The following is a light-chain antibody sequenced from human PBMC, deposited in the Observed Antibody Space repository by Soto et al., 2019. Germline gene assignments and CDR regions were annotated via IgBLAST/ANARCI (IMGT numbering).Light chain of an antibody. V-gene: IGLV2-14*01. CDR2: DVS. CDR3: SSYTSSSNV. Sequence: SVLTQPAPLSGSPGQSITLSCPGTSSDVGGYNYVSWYQQHPGKAPKLMIYDVSNRPSGVSNRFSGSKSGNTASLTISGLQAEDEADYYCSSYTSSSNVFGTGTKVTVL. J-gene: IGLJ1*01. CDR1: SSDVGGYNY.